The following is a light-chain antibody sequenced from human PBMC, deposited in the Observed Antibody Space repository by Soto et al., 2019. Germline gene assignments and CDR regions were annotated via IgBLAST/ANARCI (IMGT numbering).Light chain of an antibody. V-gene: IGKV1-9*01. CDR3: QQLNNLPPFT. J-gene: IGKJ3*01. CDR2: GAV. Sequence: IHLTQSPSSLSASIGDRVTITCRASQGISNYLAWYQQKPGKAPKLLIYGAVTLQSGVPSRFSGSGSGTDFTLTISSLQPDDLATYYCQQLNNLPPFTFGPGTKVDLK. CDR1: QGISNY.